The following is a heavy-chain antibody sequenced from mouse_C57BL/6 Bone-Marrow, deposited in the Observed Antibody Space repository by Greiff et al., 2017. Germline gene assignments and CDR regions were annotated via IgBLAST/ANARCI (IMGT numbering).Heavy chain of an antibody. CDR3: SLLYGRSSFAY. CDR2: IDPEDGET. Sequence: EVQLQQSGAELVKPGASVKLSCTASGFNIKDYYMHWVKQRTEQGLEWIGRIDPEDGETKYAPKFQGKATITADTSSNTAYLQPSSLTSEDTAGYYCSLLYGRSSFAYWGQGTLVTVSA. V-gene: IGHV14-2*01. D-gene: IGHD1-1*01. CDR1: GFNIKDYY. J-gene: IGHJ3*01.